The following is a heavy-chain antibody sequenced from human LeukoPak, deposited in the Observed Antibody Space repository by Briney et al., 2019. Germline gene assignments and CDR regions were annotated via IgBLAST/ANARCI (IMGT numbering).Heavy chain of an antibody. Sequence: SGTLSLTCTVSGGSISSGDYYWSWIRQPPGKGLEWIGYIYYSGSTYYNPSLKSRVTISVDTSKNQFSLKLSSVTAADTAVYYCAQRARYYDILTGYYDLDDYWGQGTLVTVSS. CDR1: GGSISSGDYY. J-gene: IGHJ4*02. V-gene: IGHV4-30-4*08. CDR3: AQRARYYDILTGYYDLDDY. CDR2: IYYSGST. D-gene: IGHD3-9*01.